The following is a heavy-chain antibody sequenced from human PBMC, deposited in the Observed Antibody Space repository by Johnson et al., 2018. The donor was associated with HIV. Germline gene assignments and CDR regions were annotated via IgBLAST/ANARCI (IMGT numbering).Heavy chain of an antibody. D-gene: IGHD3-22*01. CDR2: ISSSGTTV. V-gene: IGHV3-11*04. CDR3: ARDRGYWDAFDI. CDR1: GFTFSDYY. J-gene: IGHJ3*02. Sequence: VLLVESGGGLVKPGGSLRLSCAASGFTFSDYYMTWIRQTPGKGLEWVSYISSSGTTVYYADSVRGRFSISRDNTKHSLYLQMNSLRAEDTALYYCARDRGYWDAFDIWGQGTMVTVSS.